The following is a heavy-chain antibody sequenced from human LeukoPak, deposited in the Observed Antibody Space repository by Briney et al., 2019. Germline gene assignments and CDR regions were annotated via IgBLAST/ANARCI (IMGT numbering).Heavy chain of an antibody. CDR1: GGSVSSGSYY. J-gene: IGHJ4*02. V-gene: IGHV4-61*01. CDR3: ARAGVVVAATDY. CDR2: IYYSGST. D-gene: IGHD2-15*01. Sequence: SETLSLTCTVSGGSVSSGSYYWSWIRQPPGKGLEWIGYIYYSGSTNYNPSLKSRVTISVDTSKNQFSLKLSSVTAADTAVYYCARAGVVVAATDYWGRGTLVTVSS.